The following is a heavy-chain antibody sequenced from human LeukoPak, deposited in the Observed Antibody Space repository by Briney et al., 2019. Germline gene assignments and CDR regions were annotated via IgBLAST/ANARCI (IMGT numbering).Heavy chain of an antibody. CDR3: ARQYCSSTSCYPRDGMDV. CDR1: GGSFSGYY. J-gene: IGHJ6*02. V-gene: IGHV4-34*01. CDR2: INHSGST. D-gene: IGHD2-2*01. Sequence: SETLSLTCAVYGGSFSGYYWSWICQPPGKGLEWIGEINHSGSTNYNPSLKSRVTISVDTSKNQFSLKLSSVTAADTAVYYCARQYCSSTSCYPRDGMDVWVQGTTVTVSS.